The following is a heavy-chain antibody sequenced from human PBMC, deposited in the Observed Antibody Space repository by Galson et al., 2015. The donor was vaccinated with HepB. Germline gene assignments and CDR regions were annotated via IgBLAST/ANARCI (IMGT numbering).Heavy chain of an antibody. V-gene: IGHV3-23*01. J-gene: IGHJ5*01. CDR2: ISGYGDST. CDR3: AKGYGLFDS. D-gene: IGHD5-18*01. CDR1: GFAFDSHA. Sequence: SLRLSCAASGFAFDSHAMSWVRQAPGRGLEWISGISGYGDSTFYADSVKGRFTVSRDNSNNMLYLQMNSLRAEDAGLYFCAKGYGLFDSWAQGTLVTVSS.